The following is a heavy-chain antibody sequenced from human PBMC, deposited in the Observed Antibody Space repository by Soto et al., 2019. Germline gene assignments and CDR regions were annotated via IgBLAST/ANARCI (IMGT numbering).Heavy chain of an antibody. D-gene: IGHD6-25*01. CDR2: ISPSGDKT. CDR3: AKSSGGRGNGIDP. CDR1: GFTFSSSA. V-gene: IGHV3-23*01. J-gene: IGHJ5*02. Sequence: PGGSLRLSCAASGFTFSSSAMSWVRQAPGKGLEWVSTISPSGDKTYQGDSAKGRFTISRDNSKNTLYLRMNSLRGDDTAVYYCAKSSGGRGNGIDPWGQGALVTVSS.